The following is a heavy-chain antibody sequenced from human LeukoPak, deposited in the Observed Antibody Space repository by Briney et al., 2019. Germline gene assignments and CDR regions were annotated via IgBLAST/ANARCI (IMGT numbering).Heavy chain of an antibody. D-gene: IGHD5-18*01. J-gene: IGHJ4*02. Sequence: PGGSLRLSCAASGFTLSNSWMHWVRQAPGKGLVWVSRTNGDGSDTSYADSVKGRFTISRDSATNTLYLQMNSLRAEDTAIYYCVRDGEYSHGIDFDYWGQGTLVIVSP. CDR1: GFTLSNSW. V-gene: IGHV3-74*01. CDR2: TNGDGSDT. CDR3: VRDGEYSHGIDFDY.